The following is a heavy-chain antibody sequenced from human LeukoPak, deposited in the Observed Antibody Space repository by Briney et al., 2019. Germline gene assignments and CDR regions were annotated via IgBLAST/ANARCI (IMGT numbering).Heavy chain of an antibody. Sequence: SETLSLTCTVSGDSMSNYYWGWIRQPPGKGLEWIGYIYYSGSTSCNPSLTGRVTISVDTSNNQFSLMLSSVTAADTAVYYCARDKRGSYADYWGQGTLVTVSS. CDR3: ARDKRGSYADY. CDR2: IYYSGST. J-gene: IGHJ4*02. CDR1: GDSMSNYY. V-gene: IGHV4-59*01. D-gene: IGHD1-26*01.